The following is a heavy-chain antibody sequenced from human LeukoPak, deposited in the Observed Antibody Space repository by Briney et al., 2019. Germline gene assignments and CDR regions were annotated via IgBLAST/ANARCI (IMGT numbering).Heavy chain of an antibody. V-gene: IGHV3-23*01. Sequence: QPGGSLRLACANSGFTCSSYAMSWVRHSPWNGLKLVSAISGSGGSTYYADSVKGRFTISRDNSKNTLYLQMNSLRAEDTAVYYCAKDVPLGRSSGWFDYWGQGTLVTVSS. CDR3: AKDVPLGRSSGWFDY. J-gene: IGHJ4*02. D-gene: IGHD6-19*01. CDR2: ISGSGGST. CDR1: GFTCSSYA.